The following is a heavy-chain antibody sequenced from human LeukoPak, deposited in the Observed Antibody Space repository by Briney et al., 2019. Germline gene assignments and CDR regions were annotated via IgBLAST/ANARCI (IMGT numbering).Heavy chain of an antibody. J-gene: IGHJ4*02. D-gene: IGHD2-15*01. Sequence: GGSLRLSCAASGFTFSSYEMNWVRQAPGKELEWVSYISSSGSTIYYADSVKGRFTISRDNAKNSLYLQMNSLRAEDTAVYYCAISQPGGSCFGYWGQGTLVTVSS. CDR2: ISSSGSTI. CDR3: AISQPGGSCFGY. CDR1: GFTFSSYE. V-gene: IGHV3-48*03.